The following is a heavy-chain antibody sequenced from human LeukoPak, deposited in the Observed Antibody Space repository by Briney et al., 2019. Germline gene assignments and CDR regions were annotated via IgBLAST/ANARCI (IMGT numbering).Heavy chain of an antibody. CDR2: IYSGGST. Sequence: GGSLRLSCAASGFTVSSNYMSWVRQAPGKGLEWVSVIYSGGSTYYADSVKGRFTISRDNSKNTLYLQMNSLRAEDTAVYYCARGLEMATIGIDYWSQGTLVTVSS. D-gene: IGHD5-24*01. J-gene: IGHJ4*02. V-gene: IGHV3-53*01. CDR1: GFTVSSNY. CDR3: ARGLEMATIGIDY.